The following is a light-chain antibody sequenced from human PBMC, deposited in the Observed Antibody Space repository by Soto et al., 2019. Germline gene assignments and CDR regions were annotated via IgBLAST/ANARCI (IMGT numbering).Light chain of an antibody. CDR1: QSVSSK. J-gene: IGKJ4*01. V-gene: IGKV3-15*01. CDR2: GAS. Sequence: EIVMTQSPATLSVSPGERATLSCRASQSVSSKLAWYQQKPGQTPSILIYGASTRATGIPAMFSGSCSGTVFTLTLSRLPSEGFAVYYCQKYNDWPLTFGGGTKVEIK. CDR3: QKYNDWPLT.